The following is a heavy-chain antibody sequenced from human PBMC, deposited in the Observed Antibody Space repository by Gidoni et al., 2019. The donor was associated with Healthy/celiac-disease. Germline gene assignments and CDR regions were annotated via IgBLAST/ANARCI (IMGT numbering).Heavy chain of an antibody. CDR3: ARDCRDGGGDCHDAFDI. CDR1: GGTFSSYA. D-gene: IGHD2-21*02. Sequence: QVQLVQSGAEVKKPGSSVKVSCKASGGTFSSYAISWVRQAPGQGLEWMGGIIPIFGTANYAQKFQGRVTITADESTSTAYMELSSLRSEDTAVYYCARDCRDGGGDCHDAFDIWGQGTMVTVSS. V-gene: IGHV1-69*01. J-gene: IGHJ3*02. CDR2: IIPIFGTA.